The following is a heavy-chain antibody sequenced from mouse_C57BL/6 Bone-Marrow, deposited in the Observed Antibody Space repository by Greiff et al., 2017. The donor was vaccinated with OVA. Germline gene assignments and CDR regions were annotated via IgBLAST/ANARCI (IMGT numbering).Heavy chain of an antibody. CDR3: ARETAQAQYYFDY. CDR1: GYAFTNYL. Sequence: QVHVKQSGAELVRPGTSVKVSCKASGYAFTNYLIEWVKQRPGQGLEWIGVINPGSGGTNYNEKFKGKATLTADKSSSTAYMQLSSLTSEDSAVYFCARETAQAQYYFDYWGQGTTLTVSS. J-gene: IGHJ2*01. V-gene: IGHV1-54*01. CDR2: INPGSGGT. D-gene: IGHD3-2*02.